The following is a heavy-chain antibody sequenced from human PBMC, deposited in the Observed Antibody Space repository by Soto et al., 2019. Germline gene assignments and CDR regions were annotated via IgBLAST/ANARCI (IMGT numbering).Heavy chain of an antibody. V-gene: IGHV3-33*01. Sequence: GGSLRLSCAASGFTFSSYVMHWGRQAPGKGLEWVAVIWYDGSNKYYADSVKGRFTISRDNSKNTLYLQMNSLRAEDTAVYYCARDPLRAQQLVRWFDPWGQGTLVTVSS. CDR2: IWYDGSNK. CDR3: ARDPLRAQQLVRWFDP. D-gene: IGHD6-13*01. CDR1: GFTFSSYV. J-gene: IGHJ5*02.